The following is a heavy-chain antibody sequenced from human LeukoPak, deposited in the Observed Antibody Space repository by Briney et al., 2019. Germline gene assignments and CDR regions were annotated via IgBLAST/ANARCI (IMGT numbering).Heavy chain of an antibody. CDR2: IIPILGIV. D-gene: IGHD3-22*01. CDR3: ASRYYDSSDYYKYYFDS. J-gene: IGHJ4*02. CDR1: GGTFSSYP. V-gene: IGHV1-69*02. Sequence: SVKVSCKASGGTFSSYPISWVRRAPGQRLELMGRIIPILGIVNYAQKFQGRVTITADKSTTTAYMELSSLRSEDTAVYFCASRYYDSSDYYKYYFDSWGQGTLVTVSS.